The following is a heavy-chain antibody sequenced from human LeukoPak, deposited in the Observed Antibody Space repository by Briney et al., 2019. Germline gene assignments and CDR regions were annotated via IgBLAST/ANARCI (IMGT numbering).Heavy chain of an antibody. CDR2: INWNGGST. Sequence: GGSLRLSCAASGFTFDDYGMSWVRQAPGKGLEWVSGINWNGGSTGYADSVKGRFTISRDNAKNSLYLQMNSLRAEDTALYSCAKQTTDGYSPFDYWGQGTLVTVSS. CDR1: GFTFDDYG. V-gene: IGHV3-20*04. J-gene: IGHJ4*02. D-gene: IGHD5-24*01. CDR3: AKQTTDGYSPFDY.